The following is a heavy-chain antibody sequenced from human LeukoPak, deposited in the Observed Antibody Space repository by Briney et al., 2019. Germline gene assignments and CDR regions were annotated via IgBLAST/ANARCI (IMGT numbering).Heavy chain of an antibody. V-gene: IGHV4-4*02. Sequence: PSETLSLTCAVSGGSISSSNWWSWVRQPPGKGLEWIGEIYHSGSTNYNLSLKSRVTISVDKSKNQFSLKLSSVTAADTAVYYCARESAAAGYFDYWGQGTLVTVSS. D-gene: IGHD6-13*01. CDR3: ARESAAAGYFDY. J-gene: IGHJ4*02. CDR1: GGSISSSNW. CDR2: IYHSGST.